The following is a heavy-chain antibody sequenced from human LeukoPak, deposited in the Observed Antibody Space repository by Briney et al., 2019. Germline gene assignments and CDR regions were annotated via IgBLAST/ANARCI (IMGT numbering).Heavy chain of an antibody. V-gene: IGHV3-30*02. J-gene: IGHJ4*02. CDR3: SREGGPVVTGTFDS. D-gene: IGHD2-21*02. CDR1: GFTFNNYG. Sequence: PGGSLRLSCAASGFTFNNYGLHWVRQAPGKGPEWVAFIRYAGNEKYYADSVKGRFTISRDDSKNTLYLEMNSLRDEDTAVYYCSREGGPVVTGTFDSWGQGTLVTVSA. CDR2: IRYAGNEK.